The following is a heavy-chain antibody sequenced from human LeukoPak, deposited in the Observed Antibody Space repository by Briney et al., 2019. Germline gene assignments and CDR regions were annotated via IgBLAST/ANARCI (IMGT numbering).Heavy chain of an antibody. J-gene: IGHJ5*02. V-gene: IGHV1-18*01. CDR1: GYTFTIYG. Sequence: AAVRVSCKASGYTFTIYGMSWVRQAPGQRLEWMGWISGFTGATNYAQKFQGRLSMTIDTSTNTTYMDLRTVTSDDTAIYYCARALPGAATAHNWFDPWGQGTLVTVSS. D-gene: IGHD1-26*01. CDR2: ISGFTGAT. CDR3: ARALPGAATAHNWFDP.